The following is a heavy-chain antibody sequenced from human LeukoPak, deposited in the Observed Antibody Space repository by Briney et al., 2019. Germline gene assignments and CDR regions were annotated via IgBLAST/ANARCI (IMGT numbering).Heavy chain of an antibody. J-gene: IGHJ4*02. Sequence: SQTLSLTCTVSGGSISSSGYYWNWIRQPPGKGLEWIGYIYYNGNTNYNPSLKSRVTISVDTSKNQFSLKLTSVTAADTAVYYCARGFGGYYSFDYWGQGTLVTVSS. CDR2: IYYNGNT. CDR1: GGSISSSGYY. CDR3: ARGFGGYYSFDY. V-gene: IGHV4-61*08. D-gene: IGHD3-3*01.